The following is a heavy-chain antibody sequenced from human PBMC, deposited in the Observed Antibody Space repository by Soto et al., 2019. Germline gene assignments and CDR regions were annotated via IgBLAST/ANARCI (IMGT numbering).Heavy chain of an antibody. V-gene: IGHV6-1*01. D-gene: IGHD2-8*01. CDR2: TYYRSKWNN. Sequence: PSQTLSLTCAISGDSVSSNSAAWNWIRQSPSRVLEWLGRTYYRSKWNNDYAISVKSRITINPDTSKNQFSLQLNSVTPQDTALYYCVRYCTTNLCNGAATRNFDYWGQGTLVTVSS. CDR1: GDSVSSNSAA. CDR3: VRYCTTNLCNGAATRNFDY. J-gene: IGHJ4*02.